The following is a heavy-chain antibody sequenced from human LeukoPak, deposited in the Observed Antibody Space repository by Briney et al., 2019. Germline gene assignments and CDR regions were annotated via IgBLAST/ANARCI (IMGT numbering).Heavy chain of an antibody. CDR1: GGSISSSSYY. CDR3: AREPVRRMRWLQHKGRYYFDY. V-gene: IGHV4-39*07. D-gene: IGHD5-24*01. J-gene: IGHJ4*02. CDR2: IYYSGTT. Sequence: PSETLSLTCTVSGGSISSSSYYWGWLRQPPGKGLEWFGSIYYSGTTYYNPSLKSRVTISVDTSKNQFSLKLSSVTAADTAVYYCAREPVRRMRWLQHKGRYYFDYWGQGTLVTVSS.